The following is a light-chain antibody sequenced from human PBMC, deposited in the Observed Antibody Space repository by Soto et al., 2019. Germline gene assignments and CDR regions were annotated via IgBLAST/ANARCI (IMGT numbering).Light chain of an antibody. CDR2: KTS. CDR1: QSLNSW. V-gene: IGKV1-5*03. J-gene: IGKJ2*01. Sequence: DIQMTQSPSTLSASVGDRVSITCRASQSLNSWLAWYQQKPGKAPKLLIYKTSTLESGVPSRFSGSGSGTEFTLTISNLQPDDFATYYCQPYNTYSFGQGTKLEIK. CDR3: QPYNTYS.